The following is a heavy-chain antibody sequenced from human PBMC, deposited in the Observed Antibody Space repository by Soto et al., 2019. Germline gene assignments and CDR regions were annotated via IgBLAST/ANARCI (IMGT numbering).Heavy chain of an antibody. CDR1: GGTFSSYA. D-gene: IGHD3-3*01. V-gene: IGHV1-69*06. CDR3: ERDPYDFWSSYQIGGMDV. CDR2: TIPIFGTA. Sequence: QVQLVQSGAEVKKPGASVKVSCKAAGGTFSSYAISLVRQAHGQGRAWMVGTIPIFGTANYAQQFQGRVMLTSDKSSTPADMELSCLRSEDTAVYYCERDPYDFWSSYQIGGMDVWGQWTKVTLSS. J-gene: IGHJ6*02.